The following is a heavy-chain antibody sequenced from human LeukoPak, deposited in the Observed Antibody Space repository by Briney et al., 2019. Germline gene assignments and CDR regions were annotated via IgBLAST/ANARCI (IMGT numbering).Heavy chain of an antibody. CDR1: GYTFTGYY. CDR3: ARVRSTVTGFSWFDP. J-gene: IGHJ5*02. V-gene: IGHV1-2*02. CDR2: INPNSGGT. Sequence: GASVKVSCKASGYTFTGYYMHWVRQAPGQGLEWMGWINPNSGGTNYAQKFQGRVTVTRDTSISTAYMELSRLRSDDTAVYYCARVRSTVTGFSWFDPWGQGTLVTVSS. D-gene: IGHD5-18*01.